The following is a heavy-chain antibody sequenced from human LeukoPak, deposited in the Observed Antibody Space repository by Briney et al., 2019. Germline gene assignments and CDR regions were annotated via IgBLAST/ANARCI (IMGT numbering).Heavy chain of an antibody. Sequence: PGRSLTLSCAASGFTFSHYGMHWVRQAPGKGLEWVAAIWSDGTNKYYADSVKGRFTIYRDDSQNRLYLQMNSLRAEDTALYYCAKDAQRGFDYSNSLEYWGQGALVSVSS. CDR2: IWSDGTNK. V-gene: IGHV3-33*06. D-gene: IGHD4-11*01. CDR3: AKDAQRGFDYSNSLEY. J-gene: IGHJ4*02. CDR1: GFTFSHYG.